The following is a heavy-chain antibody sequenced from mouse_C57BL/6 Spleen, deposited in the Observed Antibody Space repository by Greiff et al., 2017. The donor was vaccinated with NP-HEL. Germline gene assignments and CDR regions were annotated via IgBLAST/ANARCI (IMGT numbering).Heavy chain of an antibody. V-gene: IGHV1-80*01. CDR2: IYPGDGDP. J-gene: IGHJ2*01. CDR1: GYAFSSYW. CDR3: ARSEGYAVPDY. D-gene: IGHD3-1*01. Sequence: VMLVESGAELVKPGASVKISCKASGYAFSSYWMNWVKQRPGKGLEWIGQIYPGDGDPKYNGKFKGKATLTADKSSSTAYMQLSSLTSEDSAVYFGARSEGYAVPDYWGQGTTLTVSS.